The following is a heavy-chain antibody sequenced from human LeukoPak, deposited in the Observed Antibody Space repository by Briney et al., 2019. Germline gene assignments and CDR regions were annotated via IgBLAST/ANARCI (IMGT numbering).Heavy chain of an antibody. CDR2: IYYSGST. Sequence: SETLSFTCTVSGGSISSYYWSWIRQPPGKGLEWIGYIYYSGSTNYIPSLKSRVTISVDTSKNQFSLKLSSVTAADTAVYYCARTGSGSYDLFDYWGQGTLVTVSS. J-gene: IGHJ4*02. V-gene: IGHV4-59*01. CDR1: GGSISSYY. CDR3: ARTGSGSYDLFDY. D-gene: IGHD3-10*01.